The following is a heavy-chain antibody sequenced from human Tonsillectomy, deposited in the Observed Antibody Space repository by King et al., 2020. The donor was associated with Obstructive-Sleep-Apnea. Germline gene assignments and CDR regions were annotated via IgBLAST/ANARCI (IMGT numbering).Heavy chain of an antibody. V-gene: IGHV3-30*04. J-gene: IGHJ6*02. CDR1: GFSFSSYV. CDR2: ISYDGSNK. D-gene: IGHD2-2*01. CDR3: ARDGGGDVVVPVAMIFYYYFGMDV. Sequence: VQLVESGGGVVQPGRSLRLSCAASGFSFSSYVMHWVRQAPGKGLEWVAVISYDGSNKYYADSVKGRFTISRDNSKNTLYLQMNSLRVEDTAVYYCARDGGGDVVVPVAMIFYYYFGMDVWGQGTTVTVSS.